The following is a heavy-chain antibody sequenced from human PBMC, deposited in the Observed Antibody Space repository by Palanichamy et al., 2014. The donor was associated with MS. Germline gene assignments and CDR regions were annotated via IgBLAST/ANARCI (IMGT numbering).Heavy chain of an antibody. CDR1: GFTFSTYW. Sequence: EVQLVESGGGLVQPGGSLRLSCSASGFTFSTYWMNWVRQAPGKGLEWVANIKQDGSEIYYVDSVKGRFTISRDNAKNSLYLQMNSLRAEDTAVYYCATGFKAFWGQGTLVTVSS. CDR3: ATGFKAF. CDR2: IKQDGSEI. V-gene: IGHV3-7*03. J-gene: IGHJ4*02.